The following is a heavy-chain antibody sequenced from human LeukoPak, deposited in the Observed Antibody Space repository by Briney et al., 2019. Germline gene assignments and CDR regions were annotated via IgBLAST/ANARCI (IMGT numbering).Heavy chain of an antibody. V-gene: IGHV3-23*01. Sequence: PGGSLRLSCAASGFTLSNYAMNWVRQAPGQGLEWVSAISGSGGRTYYADSLKGRFTISRDNSKNTLYLQMNSLRAEDTAVYYCAKALLLFSSDYFDYWGQGTLVTVSS. CDR2: ISGSGGRT. CDR3: AKALLLFSSDYFDY. J-gene: IGHJ4*02. D-gene: IGHD3-10*01. CDR1: GFTLSNYA.